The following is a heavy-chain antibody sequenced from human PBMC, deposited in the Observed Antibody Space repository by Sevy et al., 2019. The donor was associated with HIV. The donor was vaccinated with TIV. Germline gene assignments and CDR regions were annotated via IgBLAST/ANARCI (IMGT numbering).Heavy chain of an antibody. CDR1: GFTFDDYA. D-gene: IGHD2-2*01. V-gene: IGHV3-9*01. CDR2: ISWNSGSI. CDR3: AKAMIVVVPAAMRRGSNYYYYGMDV. Sequence: GGSLRLSCAASGFTFDDYAMHWVRQAPGKGLEWVSGISWNSGSIGYADSVKGRFTISRDNAKNSLYLQMNSLRAEDTALYYCAKAMIVVVPAAMRRGSNYYYYGMDVWGQGTTVTVSS. J-gene: IGHJ6*02.